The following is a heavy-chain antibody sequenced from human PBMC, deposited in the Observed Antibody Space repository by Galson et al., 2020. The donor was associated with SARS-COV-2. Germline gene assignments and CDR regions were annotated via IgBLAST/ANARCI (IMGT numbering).Heavy chain of an antibody. V-gene: IGHV3-48*03. CDR3: ARSSQGVVINNWFDP. CDR1: GFTFSSYE. D-gene: IGHD3-3*01. J-gene: IGHJ5*02. Sequence: TGGSLRLSCAASGFTFSSYEMNWVRQAPGKGLEWVSYISSSGSTIYYADSVKGRFTISRDNAKNSLYLQMNSLRAEDTAVYYCARSSQGVVINNWFDPWGQGTLVTVSS. CDR2: ISSSGSTI.